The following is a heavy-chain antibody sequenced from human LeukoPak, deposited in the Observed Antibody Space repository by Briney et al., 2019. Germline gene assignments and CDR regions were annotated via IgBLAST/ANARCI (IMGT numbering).Heavy chain of an antibody. CDR2: IYTSGST. J-gene: IGHJ3*02. V-gene: IGHV4-61*02. Sequence: SETLSLTCTVSGGSISSGSYYWSWIRQPAGKGLEWIGRIYTSGSTNYNPSLKSRVTISVDTSKNQSSLKLSSVTAADTAVYYCARWEAVAPNPGAFDIWGQGTMVTVSS. CDR3: ARWEAVAPNPGAFDI. CDR1: GGSISSGSYY. D-gene: IGHD6-19*01.